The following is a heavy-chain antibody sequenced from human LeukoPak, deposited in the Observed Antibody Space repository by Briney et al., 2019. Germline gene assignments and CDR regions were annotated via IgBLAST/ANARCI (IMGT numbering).Heavy chain of an antibody. CDR3: ARGTHYSNRIINYYYYGMDV. V-gene: IGHV4-34*01. Sequence: TSSETLSLTCAVYGGSFSGYYWSWIRLPPGKGLEWIGEINHSGSTNYNPSLKSRVTISVDTSKNQFSLKLSSVTAADTAVYYCARGTHYSNRIINYYYYGMDVWGQGTTVTVSS. J-gene: IGHJ6*02. D-gene: IGHD4-11*01. CDR1: GGSFSGYY. CDR2: INHSGST.